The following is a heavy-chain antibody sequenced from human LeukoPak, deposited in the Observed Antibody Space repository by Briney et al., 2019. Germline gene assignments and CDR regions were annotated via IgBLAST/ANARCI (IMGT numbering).Heavy chain of an antibody. J-gene: IGHJ5*02. Sequence: PSETLSLTCTVSGGSISSSSYYWGWIRQPPGKGLEWIGSIYYSGSTYYNPSLKSRVTISVDTSKNQSSLKLSSVTAADTAVYYCARHYYGSGSYYNYSDLIYWFDPWGQGTLVTVSS. CDR1: GGSISSSSYY. CDR2: IYYSGST. V-gene: IGHV4-39*01. CDR3: ARHYYGSGSYYNYSDLIYWFDP. D-gene: IGHD3-10*01.